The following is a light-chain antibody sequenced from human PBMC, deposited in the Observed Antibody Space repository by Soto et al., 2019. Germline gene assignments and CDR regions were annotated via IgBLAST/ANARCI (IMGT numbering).Light chain of an antibody. CDR2: DAS. CDR1: RGISNH. V-gene: IGKV1-17*03. Sequence: DIEMTQSPAAISASVGDVVTSAFRAIRGISNHLVWFQQKPGKVPKRLIYDASGLQAGVPSRFSGSGSGTDFTLTISSLQPEDFATYYCLHHHNFPLTFGQGTRLEI. CDR3: LHHHNFPLT. J-gene: IGKJ5*01.